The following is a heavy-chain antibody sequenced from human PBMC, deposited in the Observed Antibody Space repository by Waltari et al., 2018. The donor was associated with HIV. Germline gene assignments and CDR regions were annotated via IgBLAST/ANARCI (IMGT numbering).Heavy chain of an antibody. CDR3: ARTDRGVNGQEFDY. V-gene: IGHV1-8*01. CDR2: MNPNSGAT. CDR1: GYTFSNYD. Sequence: QVQLVQSGAEVKKPGASVRVACQASGYTFSNYDMNWVRQASGQGLVWMGWMNPNSGATGYAQKFQGRVSMTRSTSIRTAYMELSSLTSEDTAVYYCARTDRGVNGQEFDYWGQGTLVTVSS. D-gene: IGHD3-10*01. J-gene: IGHJ4*02.